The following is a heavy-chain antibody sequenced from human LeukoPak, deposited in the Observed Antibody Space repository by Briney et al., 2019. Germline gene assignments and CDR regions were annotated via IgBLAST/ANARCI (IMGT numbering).Heavy chain of an antibody. CDR1: GFTFSSYS. CDR2: ISSSSSYI. CDR3: AKDISDYYYDSGGYFDY. J-gene: IGHJ4*02. Sequence: GGSLRLSCAASGFTFSSYSMTWVRQAPGKGLEWVSSISSSSSYIYYADSVKGRFTISRDNAKNSLYLQMNSLRAEDTALYYCAKDISDYYYDSGGYFDYWGQGTLVTVSS. D-gene: IGHD3-22*01. V-gene: IGHV3-21*04.